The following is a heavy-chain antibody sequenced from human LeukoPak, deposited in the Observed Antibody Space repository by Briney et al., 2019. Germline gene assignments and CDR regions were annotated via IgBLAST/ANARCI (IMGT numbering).Heavy chain of an antibody. CDR2: ISYDGSNK. Sequence: GRSLRLSCAASGFTFSSYAMHWVRQAPGKGLEWVAVISYDGSNKYYADSVKGRFTISRDNSKNTLYLQMNSLSAEDTAVYYCARDLYRHFDYWGQGTLVTVSS. V-gene: IGHV3-30*04. J-gene: IGHJ4*02. CDR3: ARDLYRHFDY. CDR1: GFTFSSYA. D-gene: IGHD1-26*01.